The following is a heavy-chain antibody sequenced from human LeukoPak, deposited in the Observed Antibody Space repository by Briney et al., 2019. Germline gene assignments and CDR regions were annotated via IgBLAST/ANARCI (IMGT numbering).Heavy chain of an antibody. CDR2: ISSSGSAI. J-gene: IGHJ4*02. CDR1: GFTFSDYY. V-gene: IGHV3-11*01. Sequence: GGSLRLSCAASGFTFSDYYMSWIRQAPGKGLEWVSYISSSGSAIYYADSVKGRFTISRDNAKNSLYLQINSLRAEDTAVYYRARRAANWGNYYFDYWGQGTLVTVSS. D-gene: IGHD7-27*01. CDR3: ARRAANWGNYYFDY.